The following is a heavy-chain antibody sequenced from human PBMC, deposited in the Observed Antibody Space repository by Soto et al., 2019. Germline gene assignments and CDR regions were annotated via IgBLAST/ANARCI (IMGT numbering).Heavy chain of an antibody. J-gene: IGHJ4*02. D-gene: IGHD1-26*01. CDR3: AKDGPSGSHSGSSDY. Sequence: EVQLLESGGGLVQPGGSLRLSCAASGFTFNNYAMNWVRQAPGKGLERVSGVTGNGGATYYADAVKGRFTISRDNSKYTLYLQMNNVRAEDTAVYYCAKDGPSGSHSGSSDYWGQGILVTV. CDR1: GFTFNNYA. V-gene: IGHV3-23*01. CDR2: VTGNGGAT.